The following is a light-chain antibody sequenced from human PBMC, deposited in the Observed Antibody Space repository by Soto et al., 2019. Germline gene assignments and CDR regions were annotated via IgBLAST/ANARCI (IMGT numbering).Light chain of an antibody. Sequence: QSVLTQPASVSGSPGQSITISCTGTSSDVGGYNYVSWYQQHPGKAPKLMIYDVSNRPSGVSNRFSGSKSGNTASLTISGLQADDEADYYCSSYTSSSTPCVFGGGTKVTVL. CDR3: SSYTSSSTPCV. V-gene: IGLV2-14*01. CDR2: DVS. J-gene: IGLJ3*02. CDR1: SSDVGGYNY.